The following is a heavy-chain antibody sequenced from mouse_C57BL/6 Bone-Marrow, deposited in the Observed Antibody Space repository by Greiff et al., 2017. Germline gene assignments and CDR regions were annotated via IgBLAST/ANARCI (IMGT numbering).Heavy chain of an antibody. CDR2: IDPSDSYT. V-gene: IGHV1-50*01. CDR1: GYTFTSYW. J-gene: IGHJ4*01. D-gene: IGHD1-1*01. Sequence: QVQLQQPGAELVKPGASVKLSCKASGYTFTSYWMQWVKQRPGQGLEWIGEIDPSDSYTNYNQKFKGKATLTVDQSSSTAYMQLSSLTSEDSAVYYCARDYYGSSYLYAMDYWGQGTSVTVSS. CDR3: ARDYYGSSYLYAMDY.